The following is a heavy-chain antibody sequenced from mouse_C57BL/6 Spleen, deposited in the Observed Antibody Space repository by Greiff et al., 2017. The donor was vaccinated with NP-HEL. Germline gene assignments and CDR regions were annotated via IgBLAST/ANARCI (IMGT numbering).Heavy chain of an antibody. V-gene: IGHV1-74*01. J-gene: IGHJ4*01. CDR1: GYTFTSYW. CDR2: IHPSDSDT. D-gene: IGHD2-1*01. CDR3: AIGEGNYVDAMDD. Sequence: QVQLQQPGAELVKPGASVKVSCKASGYTFTSYWMHWVKQRPGQGLEWIGRIHPSDSDTNYNQKFKGKATLTVDNSSSTAYMQLSSLTSEDAAVYYCAIGEGNYVDAMDDWGQGTSVTVSS.